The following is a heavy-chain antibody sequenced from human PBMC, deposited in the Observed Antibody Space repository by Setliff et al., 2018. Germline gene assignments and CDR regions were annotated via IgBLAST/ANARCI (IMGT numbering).Heavy chain of an antibody. CDR3: ARVESMVRGKNILRHFDY. J-gene: IGHJ4*02. Sequence: ASVKVSCKTSGYSFTSHYMHWVRQAPGQGLEWMGIINPGGLSSSSTQKFEGRVTMTRDTSTSTAYMELGSLTTDDTAIYYCARVESMVRGKNILRHFDYWGQGTQVTVSS. D-gene: IGHD3-10*01. CDR1: GYSFTSHY. V-gene: IGHV1-46*01. CDR2: INPGGLSS.